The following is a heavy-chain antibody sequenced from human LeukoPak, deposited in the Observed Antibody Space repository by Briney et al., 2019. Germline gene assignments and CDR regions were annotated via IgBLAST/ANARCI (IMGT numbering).Heavy chain of an antibody. J-gene: IGHJ5*02. D-gene: IGHD6-13*01. V-gene: IGHV4-34*01. CDR2: INHSGST. Sequence: SETLSLTCAVYGGSFSGYYWSWIRQPPGKGLEWIGEINHSGSTNYNPSLKSRVTISVDTSKNQFSLKLSSVTAADTAVYYCARGRRYSSSWYDRRFDPWGQGTPVTVSS. CDR3: ARGRRYSSSWYDRRFDP. CDR1: GGSFSGYY.